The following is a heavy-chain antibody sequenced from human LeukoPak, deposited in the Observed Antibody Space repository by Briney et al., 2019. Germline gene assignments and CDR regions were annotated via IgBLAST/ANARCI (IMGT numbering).Heavy chain of an antibody. CDR1: GYTFTSYD. CDR2: MNPNSGNT. D-gene: IGHD3-22*01. CDR3: ARDDRNYYDSSGYCRFDY. Sequence: ASVKVSCKASGYTFTSYDINWVRQATGQGLEWMGWMNPNSGNTGYAQKFQGRVTMTRNTSISTAYMELSSLRSEDTAVYYCARDDRNYYDSSGYCRFDYWGQGTLVTVSS. V-gene: IGHV1-8*01. J-gene: IGHJ4*02.